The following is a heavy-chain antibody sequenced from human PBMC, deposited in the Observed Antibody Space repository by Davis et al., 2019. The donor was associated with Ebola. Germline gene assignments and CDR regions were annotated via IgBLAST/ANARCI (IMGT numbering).Heavy chain of an antibody. V-gene: IGHV1-2*02. D-gene: IGHD2-2*01. CDR1: GYTFTSYY. J-gene: IGHJ6*03. CDR3: ARGGYCSSTSCSIHYYYYYYYMDV. CDR2: INPNSGGT. Sequence: ASVKVSCKASGYTFTSYYMHWVRQAPGQGLEWMGWINPNSGGTNYAQKFQGRVTMTRDTSISTAYMELSSLRSEDTAVYYCARGGYCSSTSCSIHYYYYYYYMDVWGKGTTVTVSS.